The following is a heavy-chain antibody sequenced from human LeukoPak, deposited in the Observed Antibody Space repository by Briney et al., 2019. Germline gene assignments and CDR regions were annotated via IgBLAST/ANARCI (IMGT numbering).Heavy chain of an antibody. CDR3: ARDRGDYYGSGSYFWPYFDY. V-gene: IGHV4-34*01. Sequence: SETLSLTCAVYGGSFSGYYWSWIRQPPGKGLEWIGEINHSGSTNYNPSLKSRVTISVDTSKNQFSLKLSSVTAADTAVYYCARDRGDYYGSGSYFWPYFDYWGQGTLVTVSS. CDR2: INHSGST. CDR1: GGSFSGYY. J-gene: IGHJ4*02. D-gene: IGHD3-10*01.